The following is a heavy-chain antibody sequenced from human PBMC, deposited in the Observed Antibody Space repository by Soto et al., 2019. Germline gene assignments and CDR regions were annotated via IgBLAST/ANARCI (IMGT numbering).Heavy chain of an antibody. V-gene: IGHV4-39*01. CDR2: IFYRGNT. J-gene: IGHJ4*02. CDR1: GGSVRGSLYY. CDR3: ARRVMGNIWYFDP. Sequence: PSETLSLTCTVSGGSVRGSLYYWGWIRQPPGKGLEWIGNIFYRGNTYHNPSLKSRVTISVDTSKNQFSLRLSSVTAADTAVYYCARRVMGNIWYFDPWGQGTQVTVSS. D-gene: IGHD2-21*01.